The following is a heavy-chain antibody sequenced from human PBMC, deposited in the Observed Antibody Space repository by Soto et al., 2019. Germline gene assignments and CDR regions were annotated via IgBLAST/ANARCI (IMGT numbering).Heavy chain of an antibody. J-gene: IGHJ4*02. D-gene: IGHD4-17*01. Sequence: ASVKVSCEASGYTFTSYAMHCVRQAPGQRLEWMGWINVGNGNTRYSQKFQGRVTITRDTSASTAYMELSSLRSEDTAVYYCARGFYGDYPIDYWGQGTLVTVSS. CDR3: ARGFYGDYPIDY. V-gene: IGHV1-3*01. CDR1: GYTFTSYA. CDR2: INVGNGNT.